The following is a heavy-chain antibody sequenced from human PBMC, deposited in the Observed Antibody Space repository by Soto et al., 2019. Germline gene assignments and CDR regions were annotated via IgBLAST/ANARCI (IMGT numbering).Heavy chain of an antibody. J-gene: IGHJ4*02. Sequence: GGSLRLSCAASGFTFSSYAMSWVRQAPGKGLEWVSAISGSGGSTYYADSVKGRFTISRDNSKNTLYLQMNSLRAEDTAVYYCAKGRGLYSSSWSGRDYWGQGTLVTVSS. CDR2: ISGSGGST. CDR3: AKGRGLYSSSWSGRDY. D-gene: IGHD6-13*01. CDR1: GFTFSSYA. V-gene: IGHV3-23*01.